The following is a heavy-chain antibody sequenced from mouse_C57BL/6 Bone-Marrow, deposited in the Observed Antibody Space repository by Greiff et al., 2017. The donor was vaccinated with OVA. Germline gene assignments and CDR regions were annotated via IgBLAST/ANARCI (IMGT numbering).Heavy chain of an antibody. CDR3: ARHRAQATSFYAMDD. V-gene: IGHV5-6*01. Sequence: EVKLVESGGDLVKPGGSLKLSCAASGFTFSSYGMSWVRQTPDKRLEWVATISSGGSYTYYPDSVKGRFTISRDNAKNTLYLQMSSLKSEDTAMYYCARHRAQATSFYAMDDWGQGTSVTVSS. D-gene: IGHD3-2*02. CDR1: GFTFSSYG. J-gene: IGHJ4*01. CDR2: ISSGGSYT.